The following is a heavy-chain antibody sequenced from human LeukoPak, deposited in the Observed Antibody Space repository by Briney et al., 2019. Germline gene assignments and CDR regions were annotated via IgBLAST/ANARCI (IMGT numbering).Heavy chain of an antibody. CDR3: ARSCSGGSCYLVY. J-gene: IGHJ4*02. Sequence: PGGSLRLSCAASGFTFSNYWMSWVRQAPGKGLEWVANINQGGSEKFYVDSVKGRFTTSRDNAKNSLYLQMNSLRAEDTAVYYCARSCSGGSCYLVYWGQGTLVTVSS. D-gene: IGHD2-15*01. CDR1: GFTFSNYW. V-gene: IGHV3-7*01. CDR2: INQGGSEK.